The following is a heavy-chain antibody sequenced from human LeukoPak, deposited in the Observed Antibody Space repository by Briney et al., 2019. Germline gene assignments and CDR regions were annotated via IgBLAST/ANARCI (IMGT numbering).Heavy chain of an antibody. V-gene: IGHV1-18*01. Sequence: ASVKVSCKASGYSFTSYGISWVRQAPGQGPEWVGWISAYNGITKYAQKLQGRVTLTSDTSTRTAYMDLRSLTSDDTAVYYCARELQEAAAGTNFYYGMDVWGQGTTVTVSS. CDR3: ARELQEAAAGTNFYYGMDV. D-gene: IGHD6-13*01. CDR2: ISAYNGIT. CDR1: GYSFTSYG. J-gene: IGHJ6*02.